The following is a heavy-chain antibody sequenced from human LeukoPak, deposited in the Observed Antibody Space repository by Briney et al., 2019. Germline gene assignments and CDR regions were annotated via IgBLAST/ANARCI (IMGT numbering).Heavy chain of an antibody. D-gene: IGHD3-10*01. CDR3: AKGYGSGSYYPFDY. CDR2: ISWNSGNI. CDR1: GFTFDDYA. Sequence: GGSLRLSCAASGFTFDDYAMHWVRQGPGKGLEWVSGISWNSGNIDYADSVKGRFTISRDNAKNSLYLQMNSLRAEDTALYYCAKGYGSGSYYPFDYWGQGTLVTVSS. J-gene: IGHJ4*02. V-gene: IGHV3-9*01.